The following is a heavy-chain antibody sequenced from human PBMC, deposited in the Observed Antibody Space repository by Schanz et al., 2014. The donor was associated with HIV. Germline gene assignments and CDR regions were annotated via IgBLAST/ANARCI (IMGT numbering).Heavy chain of an antibody. Sequence: QVQLVESGGGVVQPGRSLRLSCAASGFTFSTYGMHWVRQAPGKGLEWVAFISDDGSNKYYADSVKGRFTISRDNSKNTLYREMNSLRPEDTAVYYCARETSGFSTSWPPRYHYYGMDVWGQGTTVTVSS. J-gene: IGHJ6*02. CDR3: ARETSGFSTSWPPRYHYYGMDV. V-gene: IGHV3-30*03. CDR2: ISDDGSNK. CDR1: GFTFSTYG. D-gene: IGHD6-13*01.